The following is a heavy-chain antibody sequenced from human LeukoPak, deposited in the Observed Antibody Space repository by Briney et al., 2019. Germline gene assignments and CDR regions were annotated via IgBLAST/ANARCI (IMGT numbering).Heavy chain of an antibody. J-gene: IGHJ4*02. D-gene: IGHD3-10*01. CDR2: ISNDGSNK. CDR3: AKGLWFGELYFDY. Sequence: TGGSLRLSCVASGFTFSSYGMHWVRQAPGKGLEWLGVISNDGSNKYYADSVKGRFTISRDNSENTLYLQMNSLRAEDTAVYYCAKGLWFGELYFDYWGQGTLVTVSS. CDR1: GFTFSSYG. V-gene: IGHV3-30*18.